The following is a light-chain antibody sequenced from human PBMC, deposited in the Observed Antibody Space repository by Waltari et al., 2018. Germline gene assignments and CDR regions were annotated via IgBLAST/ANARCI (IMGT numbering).Light chain of an antibody. Sequence: QAVVTQEPSLTVSPGGTVTLPCGSSTGAVTSGHYPYWFQQKPGQAPRTLIYDTSNKHSWTPARFSGSLLGGKAALTLSGAQPEDEAEYYCLLSYSGAQDVVFGGGTKLTVL. CDR1: TGAVTSGHY. CDR2: DTS. J-gene: IGLJ2*01. CDR3: LLSYSGAQDVV. V-gene: IGLV7-46*01.